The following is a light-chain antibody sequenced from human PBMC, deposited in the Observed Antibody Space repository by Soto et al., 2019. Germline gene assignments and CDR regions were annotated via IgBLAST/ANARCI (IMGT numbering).Light chain of an antibody. CDR2: GAS. Sequence: EIVMTQSPATLSVSPGERATLSCRAIQSVSNNLAWYQQKPGKAPRLLIYGASTRATGIPARFSGSGSGTEFTLTISSLQSEDFAVYYCQQYNNWPPYTFGQGTKLEIK. CDR3: QQYNNWPPYT. J-gene: IGKJ2*01. CDR1: QSVSNN. V-gene: IGKV3-15*01.